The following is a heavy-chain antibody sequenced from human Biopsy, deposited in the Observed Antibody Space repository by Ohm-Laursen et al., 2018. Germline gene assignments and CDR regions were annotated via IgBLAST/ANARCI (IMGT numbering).Heavy chain of an antibody. CDR2: FRFEDRT. D-gene: IGHD2/OR15-2a*01. V-gene: IGHV4-59*01. CDR3: ARATNSTGWPYYYFYGMDV. Sequence: SETLSLTCPVSGGSISNYFWTWIRQPPGKGLEWIGYFRFEDRTSYNSSLKNRVTISADTSKNQFSLRLSSVTAADTAVYYCARATNSTGWPYYYFYGMDVWGQGTTVTVSS. CDR1: GGSISNYF. J-gene: IGHJ6*02.